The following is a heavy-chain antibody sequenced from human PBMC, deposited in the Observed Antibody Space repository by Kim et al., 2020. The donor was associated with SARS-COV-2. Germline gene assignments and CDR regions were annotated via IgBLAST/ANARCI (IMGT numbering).Heavy chain of an antibody. CDR1: GGSFSGYY. Sequence: SETLSLTCAVYGGSFSGYYWSWIRQPPGKGLEWIGEINHSGSTNYNPSLKSRVTISVDTSKNQFSLKLSSVTAADTAVYYCARARIDIVVVPAAPPSVSYGMDVWGQGTTVTVSS. CDR2: INHSGST. CDR3: ARARIDIVVVPAAPPSVSYGMDV. J-gene: IGHJ6*02. D-gene: IGHD2-2*01. V-gene: IGHV4-34*01.